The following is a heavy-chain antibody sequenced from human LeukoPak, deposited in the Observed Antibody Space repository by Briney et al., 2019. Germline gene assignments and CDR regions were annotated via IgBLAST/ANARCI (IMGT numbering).Heavy chain of an antibody. CDR1: GFTFSSYG. V-gene: IGHV3-30*03. CDR3: ARSAGYTSGWYFDY. J-gene: IGHJ4*02. CDR2: ISYDGSNK. D-gene: IGHD6-19*01. Sequence: PGGSLRLSCVASGFTFSSYGMHWVRQAPGKGLEWVAVISYDGSNKYYADSVKGRFTISRDNSKNTLYLQMNSLRAEDTAVYYCARSAGYTSGWYFDYWGQGTLLTVSS.